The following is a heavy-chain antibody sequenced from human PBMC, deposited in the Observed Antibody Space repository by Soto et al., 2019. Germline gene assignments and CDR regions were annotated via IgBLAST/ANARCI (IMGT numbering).Heavy chain of an antibody. CDR3: ARFTHSSTGYTSRSYFDY. Sequence: ESGGGLVQPGGSLRLSCAASGFTFSSCAMSWVRQAPGKGLQWVSVITGPGGRTYYADSVKGRFTISRDNSKNTLYLQMNSLRAEDTAVYFCARFTHSSTGYTSRSYFDYWGQGTLVTVSS. J-gene: IGHJ4*02. CDR1: GFTFSSCA. D-gene: IGHD6-13*01. CDR2: ITGPGGRT. V-gene: IGHV3-23*01.